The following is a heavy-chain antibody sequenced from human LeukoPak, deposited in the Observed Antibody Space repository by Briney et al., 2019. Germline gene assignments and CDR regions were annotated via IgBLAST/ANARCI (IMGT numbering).Heavy chain of an antibody. Sequence: ASVKVSCKASGYTFTNYGISWVRQAPGQGLEWMGWISGYNGNTNYAQKLQGRVSMTTDTSTNTAYMELRSLRSDDTAVYYCARLASLYDSSGYYWGDYWGQGTLVTVSS. CDR3: ARLASLYDSSGYYWGDY. CDR1: GYTFTNYG. J-gene: IGHJ4*02. CDR2: ISGYNGNT. V-gene: IGHV1-18*04. D-gene: IGHD3-22*01.